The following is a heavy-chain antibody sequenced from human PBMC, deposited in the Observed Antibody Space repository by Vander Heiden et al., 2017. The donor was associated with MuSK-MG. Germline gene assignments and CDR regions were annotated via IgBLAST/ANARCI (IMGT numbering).Heavy chain of an antibody. CDR2: IYPGDSDT. D-gene: IGHD5-12*01. J-gene: IGHJ3*02. Sequence: DVQLVHSGPEVKKPGESWTILCKRSGSRFTTYPIGRARQMPRKGPEWVGIIYPGDSDTSNSPSYQVQGTVSADKSSSTAYLQWSILRPTETAMYYCARRMGQIPMATSDDAFDIWGQGTMVTVSS. CDR3: ARRMGQIPMATSDDAFDI. CDR1: GSRFTTYP. V-gene: IGHV5-51*03.